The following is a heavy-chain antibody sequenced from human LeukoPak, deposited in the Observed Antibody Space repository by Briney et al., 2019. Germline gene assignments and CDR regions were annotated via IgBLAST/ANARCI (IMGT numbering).Heavy chain of an antibody. D-gene: IGHD2-21*02. CDR1: GGSFSGYY. J-gene: IGHJ6*03. CDR3: ARLTARDYYYMDV. V-gene: IGHV4-34*01. CDR2: INHSGST. Sequence: SETLSPTCAVYGGSFSGYYWSWIRQPPGKGLEWIGEINHSGSTNYNPSLKSRVTISVDTSKNQFSLELSSVTAADTAVYYCARLTARDYYYMDVWGKGTTVTVSS.